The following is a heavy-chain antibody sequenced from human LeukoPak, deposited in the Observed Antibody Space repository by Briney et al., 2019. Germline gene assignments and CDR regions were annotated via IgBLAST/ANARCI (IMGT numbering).Heavy chain of an antibody. CDR3: ARGPHWDPHFDY. D-gene: IGHD7-27*01. J-gene: IGHJ4*02. Sequence: ASVKVSCKASGFTFTAYYMHWVRQAPGQGLEWMGWINPNSGGTNYAQKFQGRVTMTRDTSISTAYMELSRLRTDDTAVYYCARGPHWDPHFDYWGQGTLVTVSS. CDR2: INPNSGGT. V-gene: IGHV1-2*02. CDR1: GFTFTAYY.